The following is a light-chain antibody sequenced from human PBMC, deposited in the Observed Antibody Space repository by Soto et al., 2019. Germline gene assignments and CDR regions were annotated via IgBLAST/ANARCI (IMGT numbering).Light chain of an antibody. CDR2: AAS. Sequence: IQMTQSQSSLSASVGVRVTITCRALQSINSSSNWYQHKPGKAPNPLIYAASRLQSGVPSRFSGSGAGTDFTLTISSLQPEDFATYYCQQSYSTPITFGQGTRREIK. CDR1: QSINSS. V-gene: IGKV1-39*01. CDR3: QQSYSTPIT. J-gene: IGKJ5*01.